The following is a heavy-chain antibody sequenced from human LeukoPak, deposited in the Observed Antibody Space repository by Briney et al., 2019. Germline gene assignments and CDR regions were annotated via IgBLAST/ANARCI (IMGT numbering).Heavy chain of an antibody. Sequence: SETLSLTCAVSGGSISSSNWWSWVRQPPGKGLEWIGEIYHSGNTNYNPSLKSRVTISVDKSKNQFSLKLSSVTAADTAVYYCARVKKEYYYDSSGHTFFDYWGQGTLVTVSS. CDR1: GGSISSSNW. CDR3: ARVKKEYYYDSSGHTFFDY. D-gene: IGHD3-22*01. V-gene: IGHV4-4*02. CDR2: IYHSGNT. J-gene: IGHJ4*02.